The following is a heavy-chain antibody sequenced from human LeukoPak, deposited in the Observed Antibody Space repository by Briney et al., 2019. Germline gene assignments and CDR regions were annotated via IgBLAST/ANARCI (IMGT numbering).Heavy chain of an antibody. CDR3: ARGDWGLHFDY. CDR1: GFTSSSYE. J-gene: IGHJ4*02. Sequence: GRSLRLSCAASGFTSSSYEMNWVRQAPGKGLEWVSYISSSGSTIYYADSVKGRFTISRDNAKNSLYLQMNSLRAEDTAVYYCARGDWGLHFDYWGQGTLVTVSS. D-gene: IGHD7-27*01. V-gene: IGHV3-48*03. CDR2: ISSSGSTI.